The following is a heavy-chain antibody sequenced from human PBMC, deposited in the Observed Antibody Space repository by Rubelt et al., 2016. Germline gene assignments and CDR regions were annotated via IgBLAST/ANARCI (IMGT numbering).Heavy chain of an antibody. D-gene: IGHD6-13*01. V-gene: IGHV7-4-1*02. Sequence: QVQLVQSGSELKKPGASVKVSCKASGYTFTSYAMNWVRQAPGQGLEWMGWINTNTGNPTYAQGLTGRFVFSLDASVSTAYLQISSLKAEDTAVYYCARVIAAAGRDGNYFDYWGQGTLVTVSS. J-gene: IGHJ4*02. CDR2: INTNTGNP. CDR1: GYTFTSYA. CDR3: ARVIAAAGRDGNYFDY.